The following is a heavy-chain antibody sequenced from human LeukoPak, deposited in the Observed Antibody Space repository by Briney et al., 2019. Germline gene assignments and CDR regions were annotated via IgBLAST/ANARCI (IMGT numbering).Heavy chain of an antibody. J-gene: IGHJ5*02. D-gene: IGHD6-19*01. CDR2: IRSKAYGGTT. CDR3: TRVLQIWYSSGSIWFDP. V-gene: IGHV3-49*04. CDR1: GFTFSSYA. Sequence: GVLRLSCAASGFTFSSYAMHWVRQAPGKGLEWVGFIRSKAYGGTTEYAASVKGRFTISRDDSKSIAYLQMNSLKTEDTAVYYCTRVLQIWYSSGSIWFDPWGQGTLVTVSS.